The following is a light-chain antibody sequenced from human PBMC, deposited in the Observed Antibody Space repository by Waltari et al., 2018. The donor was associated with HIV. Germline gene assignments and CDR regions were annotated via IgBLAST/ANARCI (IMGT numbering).Light chain of an antibody. Sequence: QAVVTQEPSLTVSPGGTVTLTCASTSVPVTFDHYPYWLQQKPGQAPRTRLVGTNVTYSVTPARFAGSLRGAKAALTLSDVQPEDEADYYCFLSYSGVWVFGGGTKLNVL. CDR2: GTN. V-gene: IGLV7-46*01. CDR3: FLSYSGVWV. J-gene: IGLJ3*02. CDR1: SVPVTFDHY.